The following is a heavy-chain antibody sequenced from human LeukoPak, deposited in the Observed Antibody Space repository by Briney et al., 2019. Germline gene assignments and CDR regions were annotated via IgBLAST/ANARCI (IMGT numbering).Heavy chain of an antibody. CDR1: GFTFSIYA. Sequence: GGSLRLSCAASGFTFSIYAMSWVRQAPGKGLEWVSAISGSGGSTYYADSVKGRFTISRDNSKNTLYLQMNSLRAEDTAVYYCAKDWWYSSGWPFDYWGQGTLVTVSS. J-gene: IGHJ4*02. V-gene: IGHV3-23*01. CDR3: AKDWWYSSGWPFDY. D-gene: IGHD6-19*01. CDR2: ISGSGGST.